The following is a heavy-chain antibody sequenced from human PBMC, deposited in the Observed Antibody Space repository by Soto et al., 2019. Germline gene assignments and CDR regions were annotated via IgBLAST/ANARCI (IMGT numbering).Heavy chain of an antibody. D-gene: IGHD2-2*01. J-gene: IGHJ5*02. Sequence: QGQLVQSGAEVKKPGASVKVSCTASGNTFTNFGVTWVRQAPGQGLEWMGWISAYTDYPNYAQKFQGRVTMTLDTSTSTAYLDLRSLTSDDTGVYYCARVIPGAEAWFDPWGQGTLVTVSS. CDR2: ISAYTDYP. CDR3: ARVIPGAEAWFDP. CDR1: GNTFTNFG. V-gene: IGHV1-18*01.